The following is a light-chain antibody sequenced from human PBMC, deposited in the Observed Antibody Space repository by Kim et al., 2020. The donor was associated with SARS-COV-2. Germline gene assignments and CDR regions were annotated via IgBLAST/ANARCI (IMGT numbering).Light chain of an antibody. Sequence: DIQMTQSPSSLSASVGDRVTITCRASQGISSDLDWYQQKPGTAPKLLIYAASSLQSGVPSRFSGSGSGTDFTLTISSLQPEDFATYYCQQHTTSPLTFGGGTRVDIK. CDR3: QQHTTSPLT. CDR1: QGISSD. J-gene: IGKJ5*01. V-gene: IGKV1-17*01. CDR2: AAS.